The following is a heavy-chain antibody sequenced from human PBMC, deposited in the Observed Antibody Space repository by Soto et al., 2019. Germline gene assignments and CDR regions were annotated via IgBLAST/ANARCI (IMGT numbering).Heavy chain of an antibody. CDR3: ARDRLMATAGTARHYFGLDV. J-gene: IGHJ6*02. Sequence: CGSIRIGIDSWRWFRQSPRRGLEWIGNIYYSGSTYYNPSLKSRLTISVDTSKNQFSLNLSSVTAADTAVYYCARDRLMATAGTARHYFGLDVWGQGTTVAVSS. D-gene: IGHD5-18*01. V-gene: IGHV4-31*02. CDR1: CGSIRIGIDS. CDR2: IYYSGST.